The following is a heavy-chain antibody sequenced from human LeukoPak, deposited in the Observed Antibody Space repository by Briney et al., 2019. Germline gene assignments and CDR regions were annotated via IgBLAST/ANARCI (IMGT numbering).Heavy chain of an antibody. CDR3: ARSVAVAPGLRY. D-gene: IGHD6-19*01. CDR2: INPNSGGT. J-gene: IGHJ4*02. V-gene: IGHV1-2*02. CDR1: GYTFTGYY. Sequence: ASVKVSCKASGYTFTGYYMHWVRQAPGQGLEWMGWINPNSGGTNYAQKFQGRVTMTRDTSISTAYMELSRLRSDDTAVYYCARSVAVAPGLRYWGQGTLVTVSS.